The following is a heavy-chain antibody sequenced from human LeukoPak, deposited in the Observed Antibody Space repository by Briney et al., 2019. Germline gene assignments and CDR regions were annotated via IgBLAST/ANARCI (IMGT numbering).Heavy chain of an antibody. CDR3: ARGPHCSGGSCHSVSDY. CDR1: GGSMSSGSYY. J-gene: IGHJ4*02. V-gene: IGHV4-61*02. Sequence: PSETLSLTCTVSGGSMSSGSYYWSWIRQPAGKGLEWVGRIYTSGSTNYNPSLKSRVTISIDTSKNQFSLKPSSVTAADTAVYYCARGPHCSGGSCHSVSDYWGQGTLVTVSS. CDR2: IYTSGST. D-gene: IGHD2-15*01.